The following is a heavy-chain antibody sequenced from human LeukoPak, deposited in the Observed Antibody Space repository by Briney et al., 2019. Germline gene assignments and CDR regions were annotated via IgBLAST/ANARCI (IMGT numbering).Heavy chain of an antibody. Sequence: ASVKVSCKASGYTFTGYYMHWVRQAPGQGLEWMGWINPNSGGTNYAQKFQGRVIMTRNTSISTAYMELSSLRSEDTAVYYCARVYYYDSSGYYLGYWGQGTLVTVSS. CDR1: GYTFTGYY. CDR2: INPNSGGT. J-gene: IGHJ4*02. V-gene: IGHV1-2*02. CDR3: ARVYYYDSSGYYLGY. D-gene: IGHD3-22*01.